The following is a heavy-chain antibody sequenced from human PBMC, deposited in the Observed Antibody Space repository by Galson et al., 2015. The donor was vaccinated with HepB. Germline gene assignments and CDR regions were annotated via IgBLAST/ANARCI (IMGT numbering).Heavy chain of an antibody. CDR2: IIPIFGTA. V-gene: IGHV1-69*06. J-gene: IGHJ5*02. Sequence: SVKVSCKASGGTFSSYAISWVRQAPGQGLEWMGGIIPIFGTANYAQKFQGRVTITADKSTSTAYMELSSLRSEDTAVYYCARVAYYDFWSGNPTQGNWFDPWGQGTLVTVSS. CDR1: GGTFSSYA. CDR3: ARVAYYDFWSGNPTQGNWFDP. D-gene: IGHD3-3*01.